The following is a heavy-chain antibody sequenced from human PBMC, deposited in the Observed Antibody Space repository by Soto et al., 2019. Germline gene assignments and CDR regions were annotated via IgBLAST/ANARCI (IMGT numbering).Heavy chain of an antibody. CDR1: GSSISSDNW. J-gene: IGHJ4*02. CDR2: IHYSGIT. D-gene: IGHD2-15*01. V-gene: IGHV4-28*01. CDR3: ATKDNGIYCFDY. Sequence: SETLSLTCGVSGSSISSDNWWVWIRQPPGKGLEWIGYIHYSGITYSNPALKSRLTMSVDTSKNQFSLKLSSVTAVDTAVYYCATKDNGIYCFDYWGQGTLVTVSS.